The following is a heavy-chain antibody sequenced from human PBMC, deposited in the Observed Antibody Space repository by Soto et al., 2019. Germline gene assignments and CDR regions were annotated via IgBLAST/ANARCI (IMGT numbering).Heavy chain of an antibody. CDR1: GRSMSGYY. CDR3: AREDYYGPGYYVV. V-gene: IGHV4-4*07. Sequence: KTSETLSLTCTVSGRSMSGYYWSWIRQPAGERLEWIVRIYTSGTTDFNPALKGRVTMSVDTSKNQFSLKLTSVTAADTTLYYCAREDYYGPGYYVVWGQGTQVTVSS. D-gene: IGHD3-9*01. J-gene: IGHJ4*02. CDR2: IYTSGTT.